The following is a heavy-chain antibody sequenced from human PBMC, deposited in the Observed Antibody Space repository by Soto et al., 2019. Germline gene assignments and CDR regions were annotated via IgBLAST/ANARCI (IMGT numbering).Heavy chain of an antibody. CDR3: ARQGMVDGGGPSFTEVFYYMDV. J-gene: IGHJ6*03. Sequence: GGSLRLSCAASGFTFSSYAMNWVRQAPEKGLEWVAAIRDSGSSTYYADSVKGRFTISRDNSKNTLYLQMNSLRAEDTAVYYCARQGMVDGGGPSFTEVFYYMDVWGKGTTVTVSS. CDR1: GFTFSSYA. V-gene: IGHV3-23*01. CDR2: IRDSGSST. D-gene: IGHD3-10*01.